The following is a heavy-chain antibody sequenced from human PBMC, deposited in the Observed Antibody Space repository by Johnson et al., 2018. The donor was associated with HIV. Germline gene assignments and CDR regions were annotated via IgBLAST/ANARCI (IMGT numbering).Heavy chain of an antibody. CDR3: ATSTASDAFDI. D-gene: IGHD1-1*01. CDR2: ISYDGSNE. CDR1: GFTFRSYA. V-gene: IGHV3-30*04. J-gene: IGHJ3*02. Sequence: QLVESGGGVVQPGRSLRLSCAASGFTFRSYAMHWVRQAPGQGLEWVAVISYDGSNEYYADSVKGRFTISRDNSKNTLYLQMNSLRAEDTAVYYCATSTASDAFDIWGQGTMVTVSS.